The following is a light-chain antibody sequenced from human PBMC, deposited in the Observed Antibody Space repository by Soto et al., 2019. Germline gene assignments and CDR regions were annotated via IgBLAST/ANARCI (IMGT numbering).Light chain of an antibody. Sequence: QSALTQPPSASGSPGQSVTISCTGTSSDVGGYDYVSWYQQHPGKAPKVMIFEVSKRPSGVPDRFSCSKSANTASLPVSGLQAEYEADYYCISYAGDNTLVFGGGTKLTVL. CDR1: SSDVGGYDY. V-gene: IGLV2-8*01. CDR3: ISYAGDNTLV. CDR2: EVS. J-gene: IGLJ2*01.